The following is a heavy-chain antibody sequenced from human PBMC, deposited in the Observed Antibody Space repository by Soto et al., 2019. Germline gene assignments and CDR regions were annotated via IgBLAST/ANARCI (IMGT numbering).Heavy chain of an antibody. D-gene: IGHD6-6*01. CDR3: AGSVPYSSSSFNY. Sequence: QVQLQESGPGLVKPSETLSLTCIVSGNSISNYYWNWIRQPAGKGLEWIGRMYTTGSTNYNPSLTSPVTMSVDTSTNPFSLNLSSVTAADTAVYYCAGSVPYSSSSFNYWGQGTLVTVSS. V-gene: IGHV4-4*07. CDR2: MYTTGST. CDR1: GNSISNYY. J-gene: IGHJ4*02.